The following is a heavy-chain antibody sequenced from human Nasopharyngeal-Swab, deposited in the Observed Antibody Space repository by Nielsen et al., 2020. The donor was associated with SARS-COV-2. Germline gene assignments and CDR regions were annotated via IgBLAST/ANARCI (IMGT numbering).Heavy chain of an antibody. J-gene: IGHJ5*02. CDR2: INHSGST. CDR3: AREGRIIQLWSGGFDP. D-gene: IGHD5-18*01. Sequence: WIRQPPGKGLEWIGEINHSGSTNYNPSLKSRVTISVDTSKNQFSLKLSSVTAADTAAYYCAREGRIIQLWSGGFDPWGQGTLVTVSS. V-gene: IGHV4-34*01.